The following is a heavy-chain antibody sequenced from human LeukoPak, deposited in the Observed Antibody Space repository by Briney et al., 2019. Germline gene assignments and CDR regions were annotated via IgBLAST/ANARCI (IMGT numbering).Heavy chain of an antibody. Sequence: GASVKVSCKVSGYTLTELSMHWVRQAPGKGLEWMGGFDPEDGETIYAQKFQGRVTMIEDTSTDTAYMELSSLRSEDTAVYYCATDRPLVGATSWFDPWGQGTLVTVSS. CDR3: ATDRPLVGATSWFDP. J-gene: IGHJ5*02. V-gene: IGHV1-24*01. CDR2: FDPEDGET. D-gene: IGHD1-26*01. CDR1: GYTLTELS.